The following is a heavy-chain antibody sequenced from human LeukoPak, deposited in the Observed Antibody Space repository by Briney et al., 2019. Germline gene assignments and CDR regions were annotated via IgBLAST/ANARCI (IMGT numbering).Heavy chain of an antibody. J-gene: IGHJ4*02. V-gene: IGHV3-33*01. Sequence: GGSLRLSCAASGFSFSAYGVHWVRQAPGKGLEWVAVIWYDGSSKDYADSVKGRFTLSRDNSKNTLYLQMNSLTVEDTAVYYCARSQSSSFIDYWGQGTLVTVSS. CDR2: IWYDGSSK. CDR3: ARSQSSSFIDY. CDR1: GFSFSAYG. D-gene: IGHD6-13*01.